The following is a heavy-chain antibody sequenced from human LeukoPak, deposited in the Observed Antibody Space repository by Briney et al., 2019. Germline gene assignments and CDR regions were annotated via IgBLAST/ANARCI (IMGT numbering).Heavy chain of an antibody. J-gene: IGHJ4*02. V-gene: IGHV3-23*01. CDR2: ISGSSGST. Sequence: GGSLRLSCAASGFTFSSYAMSGVRQAPGKGLEWVSAISGSSGSTYYADSVKGRFTISRDNSKNTLYLQMNSLSAEDTAVYYCAKAIVVVPAAIPYWGQGTLVTVSS. CDR1: GFTFSSYA. CDR3: AKAIVVVPAAIPY. D-gene: IGHD2-2*01.